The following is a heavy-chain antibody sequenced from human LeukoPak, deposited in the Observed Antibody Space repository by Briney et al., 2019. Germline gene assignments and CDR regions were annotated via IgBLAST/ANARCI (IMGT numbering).Heavy chain of an antibody. V-gene: IGHV4-59*11. J-gene: IGHJ3*02. CDR3: ARDLVTVTKGFDI. Sequence: SETLSLTCAVSADSFSSHYWTWIRQSPGKGLEWIGYIPYIGSTNYNPSLKSRVTISIDTSKNQFSLKLRSVTAADTAVYYCARDLVTVTKGFDIWGQGTMVSVSS. CDR2: IPYIGST. D-gene: IGHD4-17*01. CDR1: ADSFSSHY.